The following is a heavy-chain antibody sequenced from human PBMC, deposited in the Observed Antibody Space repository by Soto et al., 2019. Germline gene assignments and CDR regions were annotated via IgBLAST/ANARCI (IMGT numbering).Heavy chain of an antibody. CDR1: GFSFTSYA. Sequence: LRLSCAASGFSFTSYALSWVRQAPGKGPEWVSFVSGSGGNTNYAESVKGRFTISRDNPKNMVYLQLNSLTAEDTAIYYCAKDRGIVGATCFDYWGQGTQVTVSS. J-gene: IGHJ4*02. CDR3: AKDRGIVGATCFDY. D-gene: IGHD1-26*01. V-gene: IGHV3-23*01. CDR2: VSGSGGNT.